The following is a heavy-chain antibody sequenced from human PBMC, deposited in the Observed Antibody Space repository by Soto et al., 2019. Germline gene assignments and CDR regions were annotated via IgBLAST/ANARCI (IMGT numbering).Heavy chain of an antibody. CDR2: IIPIFGTA. V-gene: IGHV1-69*13. CDR3: ARAGPRGAARRGYFQH. D-gene: IGHD6-6*01. J-gene: IGHJ1*01. Sequence: SVKVSCKASRGTFSSYAISWVRQAPGQGLEWMGGIIPIFGTANYAQKFQGRVTITADESTSTAYMELSSLRSEDTAVYYCARAGPRGAARRGYFQHWGQGTLVTVSS. CDR1: RGTFSSYA.